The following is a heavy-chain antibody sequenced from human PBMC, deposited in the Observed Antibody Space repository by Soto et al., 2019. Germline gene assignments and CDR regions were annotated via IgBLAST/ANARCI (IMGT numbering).Heavy chain of an antibody. CDR2: ISSGSRTI. J-gene: IGHJ4*02. CDR3: ARDHGSGSFPSYLDF. CDR1: GFTFRASS. D-gene: IGHD1-26*01. V-gene: IGHV3-48*02. Sequence: EVQLVESGGDLVQPGGSLRLSGAASGFTFRASSMSWVREAPGKGLEWISYISSGSRTIYYADSVKGRCTISRDNAKNSLDLHMNSLRDEDTAVYFCARDHGSGSFPSYLDFWGPGTLVTVSS.